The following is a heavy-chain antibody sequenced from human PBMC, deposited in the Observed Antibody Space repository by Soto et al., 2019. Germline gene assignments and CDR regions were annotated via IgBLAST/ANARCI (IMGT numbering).Heavy chain of an antibody. CDR2: IYYSGST. CDR1: GGSISSSSYY. D-gene: IGHD3-3*01. V-gene: IGHV4-39*01. CDR3: ARRATPITIFGVVIYHLHYFDY. J-gene: IGHJ4*02. Sequence: TXETLSLTCTVSGGSISSSSYYWGWIRQPPGKGLGWIGSIYYSGSTYYNPSLKSRVTISVDTSKNQFSLKLSSVTAAETAVYYCARRATPITIFGVVIYHLHYFDYWGQGTLVTVSS.